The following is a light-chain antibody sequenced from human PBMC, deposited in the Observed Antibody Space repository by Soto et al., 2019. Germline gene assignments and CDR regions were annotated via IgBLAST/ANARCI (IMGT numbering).Light chain of an antibody. V-gene: IGKV3-20*01. CDR1: QSVSSSF. CDR3: QQYGSSPWT. CDR2: GAS. Sequence: EIVLTQSPGTLSLSPGERATLSCRASQSVSSSFLACYHQKPGQAPRLLIYGASSRATGIPDRFSGSGSGTDFTLTISRLEPEDFVVYYCQQYGSSPWTFGQGTKVEIK. J-gene: IGKJ1*01.